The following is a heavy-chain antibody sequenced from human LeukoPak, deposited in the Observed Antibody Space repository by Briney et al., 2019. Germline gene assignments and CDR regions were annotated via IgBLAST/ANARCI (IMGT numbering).Heavy chain of an antibody. CDR3: AKRRYGDYGDFDY. V-gene: IGHV3-23*01. J-gene: IGHJ4*02. CDR2: ISGSGGST. D-gene: IGHD4-17*01. Sequence: GGSLRLSCAASGFTFSAYAMSWVREAPGKGLEWVSTISGSGGSTYYADSVKGRFSVSRDNSKNTVYLQMNSLRAEDTVVYYCAKRRYGDYGDFDYWGQGTLVTVSS. CDR1: GFTFSAYA.